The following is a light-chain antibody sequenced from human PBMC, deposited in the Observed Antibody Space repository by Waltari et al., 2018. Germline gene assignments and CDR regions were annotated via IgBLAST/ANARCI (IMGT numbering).Light chain of an antibody. CDR1: SSHVGGYKF. Sequence: QSALAQPRSVSGSPGQSVTPSCPGTSSHVGGYKFFSWYQQPPDQAPKPIIYDLTKRPSGVPDRFSGSRSGNTASLTISGLQADDEATYHCCSYAGSHWVFGGGTKLAVL. CDR3: CSYAGSHWV. CDR2: DLT. J-gene: IGLJ3*02. V-gene: IGLV2-11*01.